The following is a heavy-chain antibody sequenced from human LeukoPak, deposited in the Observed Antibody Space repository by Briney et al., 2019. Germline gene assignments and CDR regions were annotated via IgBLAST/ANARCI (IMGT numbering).Heavy chain of an antibody. V-gene: IGHV3-30*02. CDR1: GFTFSNYG. J-gene: IGHJ4*02. CDR2: IRDDGSNI. CDR3: AKEPTYYYDSSGYYFDY. D-gene: IGHD3-22*01. Sequence: GGSLRLSCAASGFTFSNYGMHWVRQAPGKGLEWVAFIRDDGSNIYYADSVKGRFTISRDNSKNTLYLQMNSLRAEDTAAYYCAKEPTYYYDSSGYYFDYWGQGTLVTVSS.